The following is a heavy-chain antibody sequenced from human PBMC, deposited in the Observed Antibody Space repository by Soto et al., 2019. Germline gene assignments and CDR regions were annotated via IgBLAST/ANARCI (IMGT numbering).Heavy chain of an antibody. Sequence: SHTLSLTFAISGYSVSSNSAAWNLIRQSPSRGLEWLGRTYYRSKWYNDYAVSVKSRITINPDTSKNQFSLQLNSVTPEDTAVYYCARSPGYGDWYYYYGMDVWGQGTTVTVSS. CDR3: ARSPGYGDWYYYYGMDV. CDR1: GYSVSSNSAA. D-gene: IGHD4-17*01. V-gene: IGHV6-1*01. J-gene: IGHJ6*02. CDR2: TYYRSKWYN.